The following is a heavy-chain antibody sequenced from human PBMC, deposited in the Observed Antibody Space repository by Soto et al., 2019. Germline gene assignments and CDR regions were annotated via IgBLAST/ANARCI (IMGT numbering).Heavy chain of an antibody. CDR3: ARGLCSSTSCYTYYYGMDV. V-gene: IGHV3-30-3*01. Sequence: QVQLVESGGGVVQPGRSLRLSCAASGFTFSSYAMHWVRQAPGKGLEWVAVISYDGSNKYYADSVKGRFTISRDNSKNTLYLQMNSLRAEDTAVYYCARGLCSSTSCYTYYYGMDVW. CDR1: GFTFSSYA. J-gene: IGHJ6*01. D-gene: IGHD2-2*02. CDR2: ISYDGSNK.